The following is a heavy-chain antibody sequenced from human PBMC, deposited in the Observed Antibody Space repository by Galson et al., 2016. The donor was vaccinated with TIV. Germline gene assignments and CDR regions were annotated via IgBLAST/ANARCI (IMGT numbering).Heavy chain of an antibody. D-gene: IGHD5-18*01. CDR2: VSTSGGTT. Sequence: SVKASCKASGYIFTSWYMHWVRQAPGQGLEWVGIVSTSGGTTSYAQKFQGRVAMTSDTSTSTVYMELNSLKSEDTAVYYCARGPGYTYGYIFDYWGQGTLVTVAS. CDR1: GYIFTSWY. V-gene: IGHV1-46*01. CDR3: ARGPGYTYGYIFDY. J-gene: IGHJ4*02.